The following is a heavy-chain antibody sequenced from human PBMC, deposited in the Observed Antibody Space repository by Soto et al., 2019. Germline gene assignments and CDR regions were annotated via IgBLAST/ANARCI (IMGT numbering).Heavy chain of an antibody. CDR3: AKTGGSSGDFDY. V-gene: IGHV5-51*01. CDR1: GYRFTTYW. J-gene: IGHJ4*02. CDR2: IYPGDSDT. D-gene: IGHD7-27*01. Sequence: GESLTISCQGSGYRFTTYWIGWVRPMPGRGLEWMGIIYPGDSDTRYSPSFQGQVTISADKSISTAYLHWSSLKASDTALYYCAKTGGSSGDFDYWGQGTLVTVSS.